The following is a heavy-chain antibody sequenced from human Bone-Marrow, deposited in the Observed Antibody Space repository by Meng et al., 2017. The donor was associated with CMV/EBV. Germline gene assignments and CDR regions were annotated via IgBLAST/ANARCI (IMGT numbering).Heavy chain of an antibody. CDR2: INSDGSST. J-gene: IGHJ4*02. CDR1: RFTFSNYY. D-gene: IGHD5-24*01. CDR3: AREERWLKPDY. Sequence: GESLKISCAASRFTFSNYYMHWVRQAPGKGLVWVSRINSDGSSTTYADSVKGRFTISRDNAKNTLYLQMNSLRAEDTAVYYCAREERWLKPDYWGQGTLVTVSS. V-gene: IGHV3-74*01.